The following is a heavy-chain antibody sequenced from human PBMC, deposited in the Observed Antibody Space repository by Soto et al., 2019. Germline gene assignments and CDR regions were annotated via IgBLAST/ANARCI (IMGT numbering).Heavy chain of an antibody. V-gene: IGHV3-23*01. J-gene: IGHJ4*02. CDR3: SRRTSGWYFDY. CDR1: GFTFSSYA. CDR2: ISGSGGST. D-gene: IGHD6-19*01. Sequence: EVQLLESGGGLLQPGGSLRLSCAASGFTFSSYAMSWVRQAPGKGLEWVSVISGSGGSTYYADSVKGRFTISRDNSKNTLYLQMNSLRAEDTGVYYCSRRTSGWYFDYWGQGTLVTVSS.